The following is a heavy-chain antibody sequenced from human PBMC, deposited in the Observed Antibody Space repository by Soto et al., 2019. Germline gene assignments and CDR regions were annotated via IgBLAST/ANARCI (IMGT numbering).Heavy chain of an antibody. D-gene: IGHD2-2*01. J-gene: IGHJ4*02. V-gene: IGHV1-69*13. CDR1: GGTFSSYA. CDR3: ARDPGYCSSNSCRAWDDY. CDR2: IIPIFGTA. Sequence: SLKVSCKASGGTFSSYAISWVRQAPGQGLEWMGGIIPIFGTANYAQKFQGRVTITADESTSTAYMELSSLRSEDTAVYYCARDPGYCSSNSCRAWDDYWGQGTLVTVSS.